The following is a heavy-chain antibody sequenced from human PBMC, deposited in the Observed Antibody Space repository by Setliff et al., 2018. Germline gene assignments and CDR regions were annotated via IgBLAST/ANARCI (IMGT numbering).Heavy chain of an antibody. Sequence: PSETLSLTCTVSGGSISSHYWSWIRQPPGKGLEWIGYIYYSGSTNYDPSLKSRVTMSVDTSKNQFSLKLRSVTAADTAMYYCAKGGTYRYFDYWGQGTLVTVSS. V-gene: IGHV4-59*11. CDR1: GGSISSHY. CDR2: IYYSGST. CDR3: AKGGTYRYFDY. J-gene: IGHJ4*02.